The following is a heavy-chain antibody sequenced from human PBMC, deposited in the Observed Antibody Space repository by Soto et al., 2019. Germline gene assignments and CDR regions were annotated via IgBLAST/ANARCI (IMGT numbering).Heavy chain of an antibody. CDR1: GGSISSSSYY. Sequence: SETLSLTCTVSGGSISSSSYYWGWIRQPPGKGLEWIGSIYYSGSTYYNPSLKSRVTISVDTSKNQFSLKLSSVTAADTAVYYCARRKSSYCCSTSCYRAHFDYWGQGTLVTVSS. V-gene: IGHV4-39*01. D-gene: IGHD2-2*01. CDR2: IYYSGST. CDR3: ARRKSSYCCSTSCYRAHFDY. J-gene: IGHJ4*02.